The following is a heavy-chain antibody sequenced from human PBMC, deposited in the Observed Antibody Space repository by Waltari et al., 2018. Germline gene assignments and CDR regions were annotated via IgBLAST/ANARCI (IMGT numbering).Heavy chain of an antibody. CDR2: IYYSGST. J-gene: IGHJ5*02. CDR1: GGSISRGDYY. V-gene: IGHV4-30-4*08. CDR3: ASQLTPRYYLMITFGGVIDP. D-gene: IGHD3-16*01. Sequence: QVQLQESGPGLVKPSQTLSLTCTVSGGSISRGDYYCSWIRQHPGKGLEWSGYIYYSGSTYYNPSPNSPVIISVVTSKNQFSLKLCSVTAADTAVYYCASQLTPRYYLMITFGGVIDPWGQGTLVTVSS.